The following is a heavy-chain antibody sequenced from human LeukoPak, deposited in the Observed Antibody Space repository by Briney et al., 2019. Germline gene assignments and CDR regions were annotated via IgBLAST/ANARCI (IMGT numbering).Heavy chain of an antibody. D-gene: IGHD5-24*01. J-gene: IGHJ3*02. V-gene: IGHV5-51*01. CDR3: ARRFAEERSFDI. CDR2: IYPGDSDT. Sequence: GESLNLSRNGSGYSFTSYLIGWERQIPGKGLEWKGIIYPGDSDTRYSPSFQGQVTISADKSISTAYLQWSSLKASDTAMYYCARRFAEERSFDIWGQGTMVTVSS. CDR1: GYSFTSYL.